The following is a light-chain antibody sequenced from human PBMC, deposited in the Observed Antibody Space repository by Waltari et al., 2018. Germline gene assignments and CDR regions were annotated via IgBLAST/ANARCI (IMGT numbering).Light chain of an antibody. CDR2: GAS. CDR1: QSVSRA. J-gene: IGKJ1*01. V-gene: IGKV3-20*01. Sequence: ERVSTQSACTRSLFPGERVILSCRVSQSVSRALAWYQQKPGQAPRLLIYGASNRGTGIPNRFSGSGSGTAFSLTISRLEPEDFAVYYCQHYVRLPVTFGQGTKVEIK. CDR3: QHYVRLPVT.